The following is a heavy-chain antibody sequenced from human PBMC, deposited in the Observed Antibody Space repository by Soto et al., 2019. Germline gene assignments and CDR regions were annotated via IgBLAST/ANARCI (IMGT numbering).Heavy chain of an antibody. Sequence: ASVKVSCKVSGYTFTDYYMHWVQQAPGKGLEWMGLVDPEDGETIYAEKFQGRVTITADTSTDTAYMELSSLRSEDTAVYYCATAYIAAAGTDYYYGMDVWGQGTTGTVSS. CDR2: VDPEDGET. CDR3: ATAYIAAAGTDYYYGMDV. V-gene: IGHV1-69-2*01. D-gene: IGHD6-13*01. J-gene: IGHJ6*02. CDR1: GYTFTDYY.